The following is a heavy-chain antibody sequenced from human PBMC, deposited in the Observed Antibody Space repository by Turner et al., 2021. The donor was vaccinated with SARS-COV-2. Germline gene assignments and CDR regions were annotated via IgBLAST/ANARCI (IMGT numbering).Heavy chain of an antibody. V-gene: IGHV3-30*18. Sequence: QVQLVESGGGVVQPGRSLRLSCAASGFHFQSYGMHWVRQAPGKVLEWVAVISYDGSNKYYADSVKGRFTISRDNSKNTLYLQMNSLRAEDTAVYYCAKGLGGYCSGGSCYSGIVDYWGQGTLVTVSS. D-gene: IGHD2-15*01. CDR3: AKGLGGYCSGGSCYSGIVDY. CDR1: GFHFQSYG. CDR2: ISYDGSNK. J-gene: IGHJ4*02.